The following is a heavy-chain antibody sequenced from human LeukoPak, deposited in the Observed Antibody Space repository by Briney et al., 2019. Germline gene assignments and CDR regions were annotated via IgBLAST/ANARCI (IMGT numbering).Heavy chain of an antibody. CDR2: ISSSGSTI. V-gene: IGHV3-48*03. J-gene: IGHJ4*02. D-gene: IGHD5-24*01. CDR1: GFTFSSYA. Sequence: GGSLRLSCAASGFTFSSYAMNWVRQAPGKGLEWVSYISSSGSTIYYADSVKGRFTISRDNAKNSLYLQMNSLRAEDTAVYYCARSPGVVEMEYFDYWGQGTLVTVSS. CDR3: ARSPGVVEMEYFDY.